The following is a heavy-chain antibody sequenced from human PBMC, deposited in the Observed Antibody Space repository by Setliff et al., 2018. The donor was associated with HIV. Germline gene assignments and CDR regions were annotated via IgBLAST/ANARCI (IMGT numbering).Heavy chain of an antibody. CDR3: ARTGYGGNSGGNYFDY. CDR1: GYTFTTYD. V-gene: IGHV1-18*01. Sequence: ASVKVSCKASGYTFTTYDITWVRQAPGQGLELLGWISPYNGHTNFAQKFQGRVTMTTDTATSTAYMEVRSLRSDDTAVYYCARTGYGGNSGGNYFDYWGQGSLVTVSS. J-gene: IGHJ4*02. D-gene: IGHD4-17*01. CDR2: ISPYNGHT.